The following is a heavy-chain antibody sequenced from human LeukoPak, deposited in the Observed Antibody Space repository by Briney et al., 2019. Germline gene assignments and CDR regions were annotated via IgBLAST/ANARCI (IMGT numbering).Heavy chain of an antibody. Sequence: PGGSLSLSCAASGFTFSSYSMNWVRQAPGKGPEWVAYISSSSSTIYYADPVKGRFTISRDNAKTSLYLQMNSLRAEDTAVYYCAREAVVDYYYYMDVWGKGTTVTVSS. CDR1: GFTFSSYS. CDR2: ISSSSSTI. D-gene: IGHD2-2*01. J-gene: IGHJ6*03. V-gene: IGHV3-48*01. CDR3: AREAVVDYYYYMDV.